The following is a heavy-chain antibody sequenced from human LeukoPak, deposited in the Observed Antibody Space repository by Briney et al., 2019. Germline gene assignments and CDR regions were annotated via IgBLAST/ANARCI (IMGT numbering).Heavy chain of an antibody. V-gene: IGHV3-23*01. J-gene: IGHJ4*02. CDR1: GFTFSSYA. CDR2: ISGSGGST. D-gene: IGHD2-21*02. Sequence: GGSLRLSCVASGFTFSSYAMSWVRQAPGKGLEWVSAISGSGGSTYYADSVKGRFTISRDNSKNTLYPQMNSLRAEDTAVYYCAKALRDLREYWGQGTLVTVSS. CDR3: AKALRDLREY.